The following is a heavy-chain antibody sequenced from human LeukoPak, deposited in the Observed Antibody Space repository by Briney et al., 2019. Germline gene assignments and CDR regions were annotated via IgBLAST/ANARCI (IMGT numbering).Heavy chain of an antibody. Sequence: SETLSLTCTVSGGSISSYYWSWIRQPPGKGLEWIGYIYYSGSTNYNPSLKSRVIVSVDTSKNQFSLKLSSVTAADTAVYYCAREVAAAAPFGYWGQGSLVTLS. J-gene: IGHJ4*02. CDR2: IYYSGST. CDR1: GGSISSYY. V-gene: IGHV4-59*01. D-gene: IGHD6-13*01. CDR3: AREVAAAAPFGY.